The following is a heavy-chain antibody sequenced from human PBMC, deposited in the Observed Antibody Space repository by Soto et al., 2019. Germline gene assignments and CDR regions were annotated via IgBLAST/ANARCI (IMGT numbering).Heavy chain of an antibody. J-gene: IGHJ6*02. CDR2: IIPILGTA. Sequence: QVQLVQSGAEVKKPGSSVKVSCKASGGTFSSYAISWVRQAPGQGLEWMGGIIPILGTADYAQKFQGRVTITADESTSTAYMELSSLRSADTAVYYCASHSGSSPEGRYYYGMDVWGQGTTVTASS. V-gene: IGHV1-69*11. CDR1: GGTFSSYA. D-gene: IGHD1-26*01. CDR3: ASHSGSSPEGRYYYGMDV.